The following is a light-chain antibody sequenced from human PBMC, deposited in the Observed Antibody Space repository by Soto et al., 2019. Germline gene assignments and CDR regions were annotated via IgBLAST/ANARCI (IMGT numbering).Light chain of an antibody. Sequence: IQMTQSPSTLSAPVGDRVTITCQASQTISTLLAWFQHKPGKAPYLLIYDSSNLESGVPSRFSGSGSGTEFTLTISSLQSDDSATYFCQQYSHLVTFVQGTKLEIK. CDR2: DSS. CDR3: QQYSHLVT. CDR1: QTISTL. V-gene: IGKV1-5*01. J-gene: IGKJ2*01.